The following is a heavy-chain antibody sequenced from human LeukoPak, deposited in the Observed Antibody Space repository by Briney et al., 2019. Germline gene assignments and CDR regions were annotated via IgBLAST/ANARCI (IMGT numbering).Heavy chain of an antibody. V-gene: IGHV1-69*06. CDR1: GYTFTSYG. J-gene: IGHJ4*02. D-gene: IGHD6-6*01. CDR2: IIPIFGTA. Sequence: SVKVSCKASGYTFTSYGISWVRQAPGQGLEWMGGIIPIFGTANYAQKFQGRVTITADKSTSTAYMELSSLRSEDTAVYYCARARGYSSSSGETFGYWGQGTLVTVSS. CDR3: ARARGYSSSSGETFGY.